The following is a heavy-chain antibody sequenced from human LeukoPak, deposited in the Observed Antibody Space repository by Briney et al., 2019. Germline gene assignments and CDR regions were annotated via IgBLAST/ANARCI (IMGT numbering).Heavy chain of an antibody. D-gene: IGHD3-22*01. CDR1: GGSISSHY. CDR3: ARGPFDYYDSSRYSHFDALDI. J-gene: IGHJ3*02. V-gene: IGHV4-59*11. CDR2: IYYSGRT. Sequence: SETLSLTCTVSGGSISSHYWSWIRQPPGKGLQWIGYIYYSGRTNYNPSLKSRITMSVDTSKNQFSLKLSSVTAADTAVYYCARGPFDYYDSSRYSHFDALDIWGQGTMVTVSS.